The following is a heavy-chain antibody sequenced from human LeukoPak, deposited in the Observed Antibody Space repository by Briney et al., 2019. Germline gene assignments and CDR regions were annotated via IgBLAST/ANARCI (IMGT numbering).Heavy chain of an antibody. CDR1: GGTFSSYA. V-gene: IGHV1-69*04. Sequence: ASVKVSCKASGGTFSSYAISWVRQAPGQGLEWMGRIIPILGIANYAQKFQGRVTITADKSTSTAYMELSSLRSEDTAVYYCADQCPRSGLDYWGQGTLVTVSS. CDR2: IIPILGIA. J-gene: IGHJ4*02. CDR3: ADQCPRSGLDY. D-gene: IGHD3-10*01.